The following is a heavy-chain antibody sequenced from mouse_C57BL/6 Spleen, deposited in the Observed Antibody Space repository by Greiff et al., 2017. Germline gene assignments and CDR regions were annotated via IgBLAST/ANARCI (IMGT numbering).Heavy chain of an antibody. D-gene: IGHD1-1*01. CDR3: ASSDYGYAMDY. J-gene: IGHJ4*01. CDR1: GFTFTDYY. Sequence: EVQLVESGGGLVQPGGSLSLSCAASGFTFTDYYMSWVRQTPGKALEWLGFIRNKTNGYTTEYSASGKGRFTISRDNSQSLLYLQMNALRADDSATYYCASSDYGYAMDYWGQGTSVTVSS. CDR2: IRNKTNGYTT. V-gene: IGHV7-3*01.